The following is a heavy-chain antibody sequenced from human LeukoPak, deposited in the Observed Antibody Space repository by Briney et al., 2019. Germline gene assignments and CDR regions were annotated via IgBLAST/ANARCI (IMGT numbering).Heavy chain of an antibody. CDR1: GFTFNSYL. Sequence: GGSLRLSCAASGFTFNSYLIPWVRQAPGKGLVWVSRINSDGSSPTYADSVKGRFTISRDNAKNTLYLQMNSLRAEDTAVYYCARVGGSSWGYFYYHMDVWGKGTAVTVSS. J-gene: IGHJ6*03. CDR3: ARVGGSSWGYFYYHMDV. V-gene: IGHV3-74*01. CDR2: INSDGSSP. D-gene: IGHD6-13*01.